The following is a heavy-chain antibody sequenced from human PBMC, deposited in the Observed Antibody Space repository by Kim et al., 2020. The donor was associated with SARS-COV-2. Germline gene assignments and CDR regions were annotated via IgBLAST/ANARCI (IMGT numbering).Heavy chain of an antibody. J-gene: IGHJ3*02. D-gene: IGHD2-8*01. Sequence: GGSLRLSCAASGFTVSSNYMSWVRQAPGKGLEWVSVIYSGGSTYYADSVKGRFTISRDNSKNTLYLQMNSLRAEDTAVYYCARDGRVSGMLDAFDIWGQGTMVTVSS. CDR1: GFTVSSNY. CDR2: IYSGGST. CDR3: ARDGRVSGMLDAFDI. V-gene: IGHV3-53*01.